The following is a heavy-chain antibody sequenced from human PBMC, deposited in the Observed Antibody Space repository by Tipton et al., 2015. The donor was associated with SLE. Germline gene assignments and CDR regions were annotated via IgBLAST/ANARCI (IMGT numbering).Heavy chain of an antibody. Sequence: TLSLTCAVYGGSFSVHYWSWSWIRQPPGKGLEWIGEIDHSRSTNYNPSLKSRVTISLDTSNDQFSLKLSSVTAADTAVYYCARAPVPVGGFDYWGQGTLVTVSS. CDR3: ARAPVPVGGFDY. CDR1: GGSFSVHY. CDR2: IDHSRST. J-gene: IGHJ4*02. D-gene: IGHD2-15*01. V-gene: IGHV4-34*01.